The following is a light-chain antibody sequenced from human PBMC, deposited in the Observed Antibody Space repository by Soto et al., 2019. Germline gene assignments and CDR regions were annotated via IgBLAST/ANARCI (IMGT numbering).Light chain of an antibody. Sequence: ELVLTQSPGTLSLSPGERATLSCRASQSVSGRSFAWYQHKPGRPPRLLIYDTFTRATGIPNRFSGGGSGTDFTRTISRLEPEDFALYYCQHSTRPNTFGRGARREIK. J-gene: IGKJ2*01. V-gene: IGKV3-20*01. CDR3: QHSTRPNT. CDR1: QSVSGRS. CDR2: DTF.